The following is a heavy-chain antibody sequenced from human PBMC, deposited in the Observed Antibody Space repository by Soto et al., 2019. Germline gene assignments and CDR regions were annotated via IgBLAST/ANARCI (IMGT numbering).Heavy chain of an antibody. CDR2: IKRDGSEK. CDR3: ARGYGDYKRGSYWYFDL. V-gene: IGHV3-7*03. D-gene: IGHD4-17*01. CDR1: GFMFTSYW. Sequence: EVQLVESGGGLVQPGGSLRLSCAASGFMFTSYWMTWVRQAPGKGLEWVANIKRDGSEKDYVDSVKGRFTISRDNAKKSLYLQMNSVRAEDTAVYYCARGYGDYKRGSYWYFDLWGRGTMVTVSS. J-gene: IGHJ2*01.